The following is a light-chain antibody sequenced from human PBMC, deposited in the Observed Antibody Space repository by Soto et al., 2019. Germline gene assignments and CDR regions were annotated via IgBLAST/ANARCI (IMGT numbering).Light chain of an antibody. CDR1: QNINSW. CDR3: QQYDTYFS. CDR2: KAY. Sequence: DIQMTQSPSTLSASVGDRVTITCRASQNINSWLAWYQQKPGKAPKLLIYKAYSLESGVPSRFSGSESGTEFTLTISSLQPDDFAPYYCQQYDTYFSFGQGTKLEIK. V-gene: IGKV1-5*03. J-gene: IGKJ2*03.